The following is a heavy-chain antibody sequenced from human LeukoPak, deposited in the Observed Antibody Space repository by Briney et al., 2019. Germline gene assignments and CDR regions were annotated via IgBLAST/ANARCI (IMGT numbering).Heavy chain of an antibody. CDR2: TYYSGST. D-gene: IGHD3-3*01. V-gene: IGHV4-61*01. J-gene: IGHJ6*02. Sequence: SETLSLTCTVSGGSISSSSYYWSWIRQPPGKGLEWIGYTYYSGSTNYNPSLKSRVTISVDTSKNQFSLKLSSVTAADTAVYYCARGSTTIFGVVIPYYYYYGMDVWGQGTTVTVSS. CDR1: GGSISSSSYY. CDR3: ARGSTTIFGVVIPYYYYYGMDV.